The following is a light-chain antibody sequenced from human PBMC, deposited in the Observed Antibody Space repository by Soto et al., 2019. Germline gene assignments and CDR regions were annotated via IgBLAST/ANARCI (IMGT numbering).Light chain of an antibody. Sequence: DIVGTQAQYSLPVTPGEPASISCRSSQSLLHSNGYNYLDWYLQKPGQSPQLLIYLGSNRASGVPDRFSGSGAGTDFTLKISRVEAEDVGVYYCMQALQTPPTFGQGTKVDIK. V-gene: IGKV2-28*01. J-gene: IGKJ1*01. CDR1: QSLLHSNGYNY. CDR3: MQALQTPPT. CDR2: LGS.